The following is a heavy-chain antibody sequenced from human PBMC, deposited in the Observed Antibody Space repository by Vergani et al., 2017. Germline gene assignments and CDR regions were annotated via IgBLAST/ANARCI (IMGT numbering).Heavy chain of an antibody. Sequence: QVQLVQSGAEVKKPGASVKVSCKASGYTFTSYGISWVRQAPGQGLEWMGWISAYNGNTNYAQKLQGRVTMTTDTSTSTAYMELRSPRSDDTAVYYCAGENYYYDFWSGYSLRGDAFDIWGQGTMVTVSS. CDR3: AGENYYYDFWSGYSLRGDAFDI. J-gene: IGHJ3*02. V-gene: IGHV1-18*01. CDR1: GYTFTSYG. CDR2: ISAYNGNT. D-gene: IGHD3-3*01.